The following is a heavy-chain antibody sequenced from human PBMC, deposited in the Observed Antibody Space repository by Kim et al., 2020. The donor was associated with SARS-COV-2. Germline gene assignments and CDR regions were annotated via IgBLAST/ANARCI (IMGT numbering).Heavy chain of an antibody. CDR2: IYHSGST. CDR1: GGSISSSNW. J-gene: IGHJ6*02. CDR3: ARDRATVIYSYYYYGMDV. D-gene: IGHD4-17*01. V-gene: IGHV4-4*02. Sequence: SETLSLTCAVSGGSISSSNWWSWVRQPPGKGLEWIGEIYHSGSTNYNPSLKSRVTISVDKSKNQFSLKLSSVTAADTAVYYCARDRATVIYSYYYYGMDVWGQGTTVTVSS.